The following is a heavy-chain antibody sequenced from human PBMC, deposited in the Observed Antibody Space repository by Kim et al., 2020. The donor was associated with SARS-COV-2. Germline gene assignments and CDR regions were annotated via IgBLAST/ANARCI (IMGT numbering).Heavy chain of an antibody. J-gene: IGHJ4*02. D-gene: IGHD3-3*01. CDR2: IYHSGST. V-gene: IGHV4-38-2*02. CDR3: ASPRITIFGVVKGGYYFDY. CDR1: GYSISSGYY. Sequence: SETLSLTCTVSGYSISSGYYWGWIRQPPGKGLEWIGSIYHSGSTYYNPSLKSRVTISVDTSKNQFSLKLSSVTAADTAVYYCASPRITIFGVVKGGYYFDYWGQGTLVTVSS.